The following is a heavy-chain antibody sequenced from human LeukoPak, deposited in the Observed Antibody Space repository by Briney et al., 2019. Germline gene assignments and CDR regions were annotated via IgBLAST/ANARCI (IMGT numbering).Heavy chain of an antibody. CDR1: GGSIRTGAYY. V-gene: IGHV4-31*03. Sequence: PSETLSLTCTVSGGSIRTGAYYWSWIRQHPGKGLEWVGYISYSGTTYYNPSLRSRVSTSVDTSEDQFSLKLTSVTAADTALYYCARTYYDLFTGHYYFGHWGQGALVTVSS. CDR2: ISYSGTT. J-gene: IGHJ4*02. CDR3: ARTYYDLFTGHYYFGH. D-gene: IGHD3-9*01.